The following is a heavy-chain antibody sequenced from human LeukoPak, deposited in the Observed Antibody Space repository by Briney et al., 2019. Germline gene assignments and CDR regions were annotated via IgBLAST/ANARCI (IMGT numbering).Heavy chain of an antibody. V-gene: IGHV3-21*01. D-gene: IGHD3-10*01. CDR3: ARDYASDY. CDR1: GFPFSSYS. Sequence: GGSLRLSCAGSGFPFSSYSMNWVRQAPGKGLEWVSYITGSSSHMYYADSVKGRFTISRDNAKNSLYLQMSSLRAEDTAVYYCARDYASDYWGQGTLVTVSS. CDR2: ITGSSSHM. J-gene: IGHJ4*02.